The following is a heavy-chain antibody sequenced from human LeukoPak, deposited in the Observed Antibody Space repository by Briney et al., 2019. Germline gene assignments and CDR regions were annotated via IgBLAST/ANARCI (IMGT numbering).Heavy chain of an antibody. Sequence: PSETLSLTCAVFGGSFSGYYWTWIRQPPGKGLEWIGEIDHSGATFYNPSLTSRVTISLDTSKNHFSLKLTSVTAADTAVYYCARVTRPILGSGEVGENWFDPWGQGTLVTGSP. D-gene: IGHD3-10*01. CDR1: GGSFSGYY. J-gene: IGHJ5*02. CDR3: ARVTRPILGSGEVGENWFDP. V-gene: IGHV4-34*01. CDR2: IDHSGAT.